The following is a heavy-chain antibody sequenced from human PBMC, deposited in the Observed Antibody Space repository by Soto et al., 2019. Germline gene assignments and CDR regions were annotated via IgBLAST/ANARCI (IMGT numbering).Heavy chain of an antibody. CDR2: IKQDGSEK. D-gene: IGHD6-13*01. J-gene: IGHJ6*03. CDR3: ARGYSSSWYAYYYYYYMDV. Sequence: EVQLVESGGGLVQPGGSLRLSCAASGFTFSSYWMSWVRQAPGKGLEWVANIKQDGSEKYYVDSVKGRFTISRDNAKNSLYLQMNSLRAEDTAVYYCARGYSSSWYAYYYYYYMDVWGKGTTVTVSS. V-gene: IGHV3-7*04. CDR1: GFTFSSYW.